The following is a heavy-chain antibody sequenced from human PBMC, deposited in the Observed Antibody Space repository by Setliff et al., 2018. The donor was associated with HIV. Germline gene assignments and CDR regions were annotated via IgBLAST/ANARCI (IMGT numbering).Heavy chain of an antibody. D-gene: IGHD2-21*02. CDR3: ARAMRGVVVTNMYYYYGMDV. V-gene: IGHV4-39*07. CDR1: GGSINRIDYY. CDR2: VYYTGSA. Sequence: SETLSLTCTVSGGSINRIDYYWGWIRQAPGKGLEWIGNVYYTGSAFYNPSLKSRVTISVDTSKNQFSLKLSSVTAADTAVYYCARAMRGVVVTNMYYYYGMDVWGQGTTVTVSS. J-gene: IGHJ6*02.